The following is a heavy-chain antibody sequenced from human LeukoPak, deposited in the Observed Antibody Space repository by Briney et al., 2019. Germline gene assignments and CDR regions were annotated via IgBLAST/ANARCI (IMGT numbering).Heavy chain of an antibody. D-gene: IGHD2-2*01. CDR3: ARGYCSSTSCYYP. J-gene: IGHJ5*02. CDR1: GYSISSGYY. Sequence: PSETLSLTCAVSGYSISSGYYWGWIRQPPGKGLEWIGSLYLSGSTYYNPSLKSRVTMSVDTSKNQFSLKLSSVTAADTAVYYCARGYCSSTSCYYPWGQGTLVTVSS. V-gene: IGHV4-38-2*01. CDR2: LYLSGST.